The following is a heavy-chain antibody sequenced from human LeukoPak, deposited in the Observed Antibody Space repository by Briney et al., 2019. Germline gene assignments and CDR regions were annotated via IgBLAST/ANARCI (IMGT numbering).Heavy chain of an antibody. J-gene: IGHJ4*02. D-gene: IGHD3-3*01. CDR3: ARIMNDFWSGYYPLALNY. CDR1: GFSLSNYW. Sequence: GGSLRLSCAASGFSLSNYWMAWVRQAPGKGLEWVAVIWHDGRNKYYVDSVKGRFTISRDNSKNTLYLQMNSLRAEDTAVYYCARIMNDFWSGYYPLALNYWGQGTPVTVSS. V-gene: IGHV3-33*08. CDR2: IWHDGRNK.